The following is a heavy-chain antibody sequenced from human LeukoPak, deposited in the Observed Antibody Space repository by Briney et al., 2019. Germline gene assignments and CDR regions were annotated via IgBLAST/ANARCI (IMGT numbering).Heavy chain of an antibody. CDR2: INPSSGST. CDR3: ARDQDYYGSGSYSTSFDY. D-gene: IGHD3-10*01. CDR1: GSTFTSYY. V-gene: IGHV1-46*01. Sequence: ASVKVSCKASGSTFTSYYMHWVRQAPGQGLEWMGIINPSSGSTSYAQKFQGRVTMTRDTSTSTVYMELSSLRSEDTAMYYCARDQDYYGSGSYSTSFDYWGQGTLVTVSS. J-gene: IGHJ4*02.